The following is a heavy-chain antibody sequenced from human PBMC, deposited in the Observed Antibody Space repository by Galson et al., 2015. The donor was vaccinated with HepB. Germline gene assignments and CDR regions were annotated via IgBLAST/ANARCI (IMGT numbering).Heavy chain of an antibody. V-gene: IGHV6-1*01. J-gene: IGHJ6*03. Sequence: CAISGDRVSSDTAAWNWIRQSPSRGLEWLGRTFYRSKWYNEYAVSVKSRVTMSVDTSKNQFSLKLSLVTSADTAVYYCARGGCSSTSCYTYYYYYYMDVWGKGTTVTVSS. CDR1: GDRVSSDTAA. D-gene: IGHD2-2*02. CDR2: TFYRSKWYN. CDR3: ARGGCSSTSCYTYYYYYYMDV.